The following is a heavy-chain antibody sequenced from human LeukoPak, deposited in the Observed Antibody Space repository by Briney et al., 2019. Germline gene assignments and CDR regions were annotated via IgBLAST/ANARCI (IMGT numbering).Heavy chain of an antibody. D-gene: IGHD6-19*01. CDR3: ARDYSSGWPNFDY. CDR2: ISTYNGNT. Sequence: ASVKVSCKTSGYTFTSYSISWVRQAPGQGLEWMGWISTYNGNTNYAQKLQGRVTMTTDTSTSTAYMELRGLRSDDTAVYYCARDYSSGWPNFDYWGQGTLVTVSS. V-gene: IGHV1-18*01. J-gene: IGHJ4*02. CDR1: GYTFTSYS.